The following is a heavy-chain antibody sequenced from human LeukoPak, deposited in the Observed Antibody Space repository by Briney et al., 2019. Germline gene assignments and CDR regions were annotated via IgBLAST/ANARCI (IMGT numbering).Heavy chain of an antibody. V-gene: IGHV5-51*01. CDR1: GYSFTSYW. CDR2: IYPGDSDT. Sequence: GASLQISCKGSGYSFTSYWIGWGRQMPGKGLEWMGIIYPGDSDTRYSPSFQGQVTISADKSISTAYLQWSSLKASDTAMYYCARSVRTYYFDYWGQGTLVTVSS. J-gene: IGHJ4*02. CDR3: ARSVRTYYFDY.